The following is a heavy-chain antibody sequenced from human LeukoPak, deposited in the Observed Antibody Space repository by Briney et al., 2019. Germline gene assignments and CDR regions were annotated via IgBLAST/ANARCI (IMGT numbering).Heavy chain of an antibody. CDR2: AIPIFGTA. J-gene: IGHJ4*02. Sequence: ASVKVSCKASGGTFGSSAISWVRQAPGQGLEWMGRAIPIFGTANYAQKFQGRVTITTDESTSTAYMELSRLRSEDTAVYYCARGTKPTPNYFDYWGQGTLVSVSS. CDR1: GGTFGSSA. V-gene: IGHV1-69*05. CDR3: ARGTKPTPNYFDY. D-gene: IGHD2-8*01.